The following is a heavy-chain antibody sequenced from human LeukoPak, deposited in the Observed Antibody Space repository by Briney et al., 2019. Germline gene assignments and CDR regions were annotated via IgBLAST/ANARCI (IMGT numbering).Heavy chain of an antibody. CDR3: ARGVGHHDSTGYYEWTDY. J-gene: IGHJ4*02. Sequence: ASVKVSFKVSGYTLTELSMHWVRQAPGKGLGWMGGFDPEDGETIYEQKFQGSVNMTEDTSTDTAYMELSSLRSEDTAVYYCARGVGHHDSTGYYEWTDYWGQGILVTVSS. CDR2: FDPEDGET. D-gene: IGHD3-22*01. V-gene: IGHV1-24*01. CDR1: GYTLTELS.